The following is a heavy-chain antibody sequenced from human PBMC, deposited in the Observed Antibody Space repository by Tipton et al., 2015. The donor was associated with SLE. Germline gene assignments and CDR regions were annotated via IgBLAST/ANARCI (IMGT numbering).Heavy chain of an antibody. CDR2: IYYSGST. CDR1: GGSISPHY. Sequence: TLSLTCTVSGGSISPHYWSWIRQPPGKGLEWIGYIYYSGSTKYNSSLKSRVTISVDTSKNQFFLRLTSVTAADTAVYYCARDSNFNSNYAMDVWGQGTTVTVSS. J-gene: IGHJ6*02. V-gene: IGHV4-59*11. CDR3: ARDSNFNSNYAMDV. D-gene: IGHD4-11*01.